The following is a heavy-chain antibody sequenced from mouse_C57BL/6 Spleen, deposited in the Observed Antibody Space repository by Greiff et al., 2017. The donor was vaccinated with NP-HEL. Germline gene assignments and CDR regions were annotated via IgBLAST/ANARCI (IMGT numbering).Heavy chain of an antibody. CDR2: IDPEDGET. Sequence: EVQLVESGAELVKPGASVKLSCTASGFNIKDYYMHWVKQRTEQGLEWIGRIDPEDGETKYAPKFQGKATITADTSSNTAYMELRSLTSEDSAVYFCARWYGNSLYFDYWGQGTTLTVSS. J-gene: IGHJ2*01. D-gene: IGHD2-10*02. V-gene: IGHV14-2*01. CDR3: ARWYGNSLYFDY. CDR1: GFNIKDYY.